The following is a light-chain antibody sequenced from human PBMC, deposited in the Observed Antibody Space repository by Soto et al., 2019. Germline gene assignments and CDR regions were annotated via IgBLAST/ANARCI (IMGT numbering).Light chain of an antibody. CDR1: SSSIGSNY. V-gene: IGLV1-47*01. J-gene: IGLJ1*01. CDR2: RDS. CDR3: AAWDDSLTALYV. Sequence: QSVLTQTPSASGTPGQRVTISCSGSSSSIGSNYVYWFQQLPGTAPKLLIYRDSQRPSGVPDRFSGSKSGTSASLAISGLRSEDEADYFCAAWDDSLTALYVFGTGTQLTVL.